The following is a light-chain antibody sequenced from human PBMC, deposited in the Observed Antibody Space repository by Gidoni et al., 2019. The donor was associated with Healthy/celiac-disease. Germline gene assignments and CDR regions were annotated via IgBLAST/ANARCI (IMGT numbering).Light chain of an antibody. CDR3: QSADSSGTYPV. J-gene: IGLJ2*01. Sequence: SEPTQPPPVPVSPGQTARITCSGDALPKQYAYWYQQKPGQAPVLVIYQDSERPSGIPERFSGSSSGTTVTLTISGVQAEDEADYYCQSADSSGTYPVFGGGTKLTVL. CDR2: QDS. V-gene: IGLV3-25*03. CDR1: ALPKQY.